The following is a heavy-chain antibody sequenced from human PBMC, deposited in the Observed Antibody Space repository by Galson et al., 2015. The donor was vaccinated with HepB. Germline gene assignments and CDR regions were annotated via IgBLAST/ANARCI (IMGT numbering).Heavy chain of an antibody. J-gene: IGHJ4*02. CDR3: ARNWGADY. V-gene: IGHV3-74*01. CDR1: GFTFSSYW. CDR2: ISSDGSST. D-gene: IGHD3-16*01. Sequence: SLRLSCAASGFTFSSYWMHWVRQAPGKGLVWVSRISSDGSSTIYADSVKGRFIISRDNAKDTLYLQMNSLRADDTAVYYCARNWGADYWGQGTLVTVSS.